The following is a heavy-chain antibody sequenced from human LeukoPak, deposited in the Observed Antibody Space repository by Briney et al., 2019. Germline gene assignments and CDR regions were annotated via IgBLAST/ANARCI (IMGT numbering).Heavy chain of an antibody. V-gene: IGHV3-64*01. Sequence: GGSLRLSCAASGFTFSSYAMHWVRQAPGKGLEYVSAISSNGGSTYYANSVKGRFTISRDNSKNTLYLQMGSLRAEDMAVYYCARSVTGYDIDYWGQGTLVTVSS. D-gene: IGHD5-12*01. CDR1: GFTFSSYA. CDR3: ARSVTGYDIDY. CDR2: ISSNGGST. J-gene: IGHJ4*02.